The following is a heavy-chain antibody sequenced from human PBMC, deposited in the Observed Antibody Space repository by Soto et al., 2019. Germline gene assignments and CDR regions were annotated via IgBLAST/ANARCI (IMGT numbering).Heavy chain of an antibody. CDR2: IYYSGST. J-gene: IGHJ6*02. Sequence: SETLSLTCTVSGGSISRGDYYWSWIRQPPGKGLEWIGYIYYSGSTYYNPSLKSRVTISVDTSKNQFSLKLSSVTAADTAVYYCARDHYVYDILTGYGYYYGMDVWGQGTTITVSS. V-gene: IGHV4-30-4*01. CDR1: GGSISRGDYY. CDR3: ARDHYVYDILTGYGYYYGMDV. D-gene: IGHD3-9*01.